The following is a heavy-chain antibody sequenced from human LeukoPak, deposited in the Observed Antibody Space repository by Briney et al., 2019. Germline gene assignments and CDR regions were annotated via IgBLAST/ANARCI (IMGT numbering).Heavy chain of an antibody. CDR1: GYTFTIYD. CDR3: ARGDSSSWYFDY. V-gene: IGHV1-8*01. J-gene: IGHJ4*02. Sequence: ASVTVSCKASGYTFTIYDINWVRQAPGQGLEWMGWMNPNSGNTGYAQKFQGRVTMTRNTSISTAYMELSSLRSEDTAVYYCARGDSSSWYFDYWGQGTLVTVSS. CDR2: MNPNSGNT. D-gene: IGHD6-13*01.